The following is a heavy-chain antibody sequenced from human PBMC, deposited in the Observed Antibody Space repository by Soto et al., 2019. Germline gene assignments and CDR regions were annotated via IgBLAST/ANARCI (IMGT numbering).Heavy chain of an antibody. CDR2: IWYDGSNK. Sequence: GGSLRLSCAASGFTFSSYGMHWVRQAPGKGLEWVAVIWYDGSNKYYADSVWGRFTISRDNSKNTLYLQMNSLRAEDTAVYYCARDQEGLLGDWPHYYYYYAMDVWGQGTTVTVSS. CDR1: GFTFSSYG. D-gene: IGHD3-9*01. CDR3: ARDQEGLLGDWPHYYYYYAMDV. V-gene: IGHV3-33*01. J-gene: IGHJ6*02.